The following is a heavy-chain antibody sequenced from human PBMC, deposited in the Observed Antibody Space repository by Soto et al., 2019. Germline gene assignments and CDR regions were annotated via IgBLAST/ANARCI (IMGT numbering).Heavy chain of an antibody. D-gene: IGHD1-26*01. CDR2: ISSNGGST. CDR1: GFTFSSYA. CDR3: VKGFAGATTEAYFQH. J-gene: IGHJ1*01. V-gene: IGHV3-64D*08. Sequence: GGSLRLSCSASGFTFSSYAMHWVRQAPGKGLEYVSAISSNGGSTYYADSVKGRFTISRDNSKNTLYLQMSSLRAEDTAVYYCVKGFAGATTEAYFQHWGQGTLVTVSS.